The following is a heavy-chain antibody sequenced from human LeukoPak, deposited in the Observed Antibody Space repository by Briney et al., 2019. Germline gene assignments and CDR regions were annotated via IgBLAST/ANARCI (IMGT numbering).Heavy chain of an antibody. V-gene: IGHV4-61*02. CDR3: ARGWGYLAYYFDY. Sequence: SETLSLTCTVSGGSISSGSYYWSWIRQPAGKGLEWIGRIYTSGSTNYNPSLKSRVTISVDTSKNQFSLKLSSVTAADTAVYYCARGWGYLAYYFDYWGQGTLVTVSS. D-gene: IGHD3-16*01. J-gene: IGHJ4*02. CDR2: IYTSGST. CDR1: GGSISSGSYY.